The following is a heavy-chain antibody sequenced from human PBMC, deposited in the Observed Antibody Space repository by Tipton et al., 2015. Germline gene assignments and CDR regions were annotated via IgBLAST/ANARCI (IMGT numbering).Heavy chain of an antibody. CDR3: AKDFRSSSWSPYFYGLDV. CDR2: ISWNGGST. CDR1: GFTFSSS. Sequence: SLRLSCAASGFTFSSSMHWVRQTTGKGLEWVSGISWNGGSTGYGDSVKGRFTISRDNGKNFLFLQMNSLRAEDTALYYCAKDFRSSSWSPYFYGLDVWGQGTTVTVSS. D-gene: IGHD6-13*01. J-gene: IGHJ6*02. V-gene: IGHV3-9*01.